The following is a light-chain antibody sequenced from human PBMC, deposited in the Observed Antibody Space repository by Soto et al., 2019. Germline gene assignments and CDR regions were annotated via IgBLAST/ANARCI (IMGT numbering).Light chain of an antibody. CDR1: QSLLYSSNNKNY. CDR2: WAS. J-gene: IGKJ5*01. Sequence: DIVMTQSPDSLAVSLGERATINCKSSQSLLYSSNNKNYLTWYQHKPGQPPKLLIYWASTRESGVPDRFSGSGSGTVFTLTISSLQAEDAAVYYCQQYYDVPVTFGQGTRLEIK. V-gene: IGKV4-1*01. CDR3: QQYYDVPVT.